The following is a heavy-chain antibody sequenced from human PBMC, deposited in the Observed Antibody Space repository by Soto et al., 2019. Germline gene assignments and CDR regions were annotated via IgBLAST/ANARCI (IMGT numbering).Heavy chain of an antibody. CDR3: ANNGYSSSWYSAYYYGMDV. V-gene: IGHV1-69*13. Sequence: GASVKVSCKASGGTFSSYAISWVRQAPGQGLEWMGGIIPIFGTANYAQKFQGRVTITADESTSTAYMELSSLRSEDTAVYYCANNGYSSSWYSAYYYGMDVWGQGTTVTVS. CDR2: IIPIFGTA. J-gene: IGHJ6*02. CDR1: GGTFSSYA. D-gene: IGHD6-13*01.